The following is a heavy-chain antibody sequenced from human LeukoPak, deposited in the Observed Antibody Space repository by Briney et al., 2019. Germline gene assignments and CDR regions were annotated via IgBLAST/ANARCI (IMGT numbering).Heavy chain of an antibody. V-gene: IGHV4-34*01. CDR1: GGSFSGYY. J-gene: IGHJ5*02. Sequence: SETLSLTCAVYGGSFSGYYWNWIRQPPAKGLEWIGEITHSGSTNYNPSLESRVTISFDTSKNQFSLKLSSVTAADTAVYYCARRWLLWFGELLYSTGNWFDPWGQGTLVTVSS. CDR2: ITHSGST. CDR3: ARRWLLWFGELLYSTGNWFDP. D-gene: IGHD3-10*01.